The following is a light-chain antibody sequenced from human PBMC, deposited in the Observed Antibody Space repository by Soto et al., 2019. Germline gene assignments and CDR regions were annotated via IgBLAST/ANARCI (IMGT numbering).Light chain of an antibody. CDR2: GAS. CDR3: QQYGSSPGT. V-gene: IGKV3-20*01. Sequence: EIVLTQSPGTLSLSPVERATLSCMASQSVSTNYVAWYQQKPGQAPRLLIFGASIRATGLPDRFSGGGSGTDFTLTISRLEPEDFAVYYCQQYGSSPGTFGQGTKVDIK. J-gene: IGKJ1*01. CDR1: QSVSTNY.